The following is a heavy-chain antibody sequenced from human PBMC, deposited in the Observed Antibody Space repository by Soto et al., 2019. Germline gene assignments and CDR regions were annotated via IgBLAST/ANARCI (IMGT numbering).Heavy chain of an antibody. Sequence: GGSLRLSCAASGFTFSNAWMNWVRQAPWKGLEWVGRIKSKTDGGTTDYAAPVKGRFTISRDDSKNTLYLQMNSLKTEDTAVYYCTTEVVDFWSGYSDYWGKGTLVTVSS. CDR2: IKSKTDGGTT. V-gene: IGHV3-15*07. D-gene: IGHD3-3*01. J-gene: IGHJ4*02. CDR1: GFTFSNAW. CDR3: TTEVVDFWSGYSDY.